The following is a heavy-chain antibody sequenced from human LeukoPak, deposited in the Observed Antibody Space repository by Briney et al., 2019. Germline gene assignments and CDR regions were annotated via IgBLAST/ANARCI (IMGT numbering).Heavy chain of an antibody. J-gene: IGHJ3*01. CDR1: GVSISGSF. V-gene: IGHV4-59*01. CDR2: IYKNGDT. Sequence: SETPSLTCSVSGVSISGSFWSWIRQPPGKGLEWIGYIYKNGDTKYSPSLRSRVTMSQDTSKNQLSLRLTSVTVEDTAVYYCARAGPRAYSGCDLWGQGAMVTVSS. CDR3: ARAGPRAYSGCDL. D-gene: IGHD5-12*01.